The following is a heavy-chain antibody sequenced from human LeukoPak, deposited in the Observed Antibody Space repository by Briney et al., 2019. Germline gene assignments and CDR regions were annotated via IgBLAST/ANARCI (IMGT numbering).Heavy chain of an antibody. Sequence: ASVKVSCEASGYTFTSYGISWVRQAPGQGLEWMGWISAYNGNTNYAQKLQGRVTMTTDTSTSTAYMELRSLRSDDTAVYYCARDRSQGYFDWLLSNTNAFDIWGQGTMVTVSS. J-gene: IGHJ3*02. CDR2: ISAYNGNT. V-gene: IGHV1-18*01. CDR1: GYTFTSYG. CDR3: ARDRSQGYFDWLLSNTNAFDI. D-gene: IGHD3-9*01.